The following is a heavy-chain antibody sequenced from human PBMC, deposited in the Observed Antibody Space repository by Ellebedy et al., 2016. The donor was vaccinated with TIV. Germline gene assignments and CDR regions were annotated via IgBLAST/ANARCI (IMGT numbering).Heavy chain of an antibody. CDR2: INNDGSST. CDR3: ARGVPRGHYFGMDV. Sequence: PGGSLRLSCVASGFTFHTYWMHWVRQAPGKGLVWVSRINNDGSSTISADSVKGRFTVSRDNGKNTLSLQMNSLRAEDTAVYDCARGVPRGHYFGMDVWGQGTTVTVSS. V-gene: IGHV3-74*01. CDR1: GFTFHTYW. J-gene: IGHJ6*02.